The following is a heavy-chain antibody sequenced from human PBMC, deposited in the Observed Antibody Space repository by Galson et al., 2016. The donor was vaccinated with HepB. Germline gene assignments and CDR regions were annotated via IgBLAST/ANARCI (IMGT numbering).Heavy chain of an antibody. Sequence: QSGAEVKKPGESLKISCKGPGYNFTNYWIGWVRQMPGKGLEWMGIIYPGDSDTRYRPSLEGQVTISADKSISTAYLQWNSLKASDTAMYYCARTLPHPYYGGDDAFDVWGQGTMVTVSS. J-gene: IGHJ3*01. CDR1: GYNFTNYW. CDR2: IYPGDSDT. CDR3: ARTLPHPYYGGDDAFDV. D-gene: IGHD4-23*01. V-gene: IGHV5-51*01.